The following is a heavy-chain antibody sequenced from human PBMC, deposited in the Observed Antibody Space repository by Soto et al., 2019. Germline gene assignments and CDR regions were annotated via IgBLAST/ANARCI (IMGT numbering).Heavy chain of an antibody. V-gene: IGHV4-59*01. CDR3: ARGSGYENEYFDY. CDR2: IYYSGST. J-gene: IGHJ4*02. Sequence: PSETLSLTCTVSGGSISSYYWSWIRQPPGKGLEWIGYIYYSGSTNYNPSLKSRVTISVDTSKNQFSLKLSSVTAADTAVYYCARGSGYENEYFDYWGQGTLVTVSS. D-gene: IGHD5-12*01. CDR1: GGSISSYY.